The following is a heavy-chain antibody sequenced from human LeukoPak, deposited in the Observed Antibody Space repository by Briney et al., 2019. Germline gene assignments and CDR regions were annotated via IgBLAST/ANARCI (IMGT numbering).Heavy chain of an antibody. D-gene: IGHD6-19*01. CDR1: GFTFSSHW. Sequence: GGSLRLSCAASGFTFSSHWMHWVRQAPGKGLVWVSRINGAGSSTSYADSVKGRFTVSRDNAKNTLNLQMNRLRAEDTAVYYCARDLFFSDAGYSSGWRAEYFHHWGQGTLVTVSS. CDR3: ARDLFFSDAGYSSGWRAEYFHH. J-gene: IGHJ1*01. V-gene: IGHV3-74*01. CDR2: INGAGSST.